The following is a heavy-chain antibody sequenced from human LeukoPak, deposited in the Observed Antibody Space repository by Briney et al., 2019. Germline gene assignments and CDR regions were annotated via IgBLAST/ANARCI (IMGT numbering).Heavy chain of an antibody. CDR3: ARGGDIASSVGSHFDY. Sequence: SETLSLTCNVSGASISSGDYYWSWIRQPPGKGLEWIGYISKSGGTYYSPSVSRRLTISRDTSKNQFSVRLSSVTAADTAVYYCARGGDIASSVGSHFDYWGQGSLVTVSS. CDR1: GASISSGDYY. CDR2: ISKSGGT. J-gene: IGHJ4*02. V-gene: IGHV4-30-4*01. D-gene: IGHD5/OR15-5a*01.